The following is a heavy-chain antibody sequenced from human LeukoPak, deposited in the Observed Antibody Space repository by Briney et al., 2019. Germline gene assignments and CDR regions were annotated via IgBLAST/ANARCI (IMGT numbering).Heavy chain of an antibody. V-gene: IGHV3-23*01. CDR2: IGGSDDST. CDR3: ARDRGGVSETGTIIH. J-gene: IGHJ4*02. D-gene: IGHD5-24*01. Sequence: GGSLRLSCAGSGFSFGPHAMSWVRQAPGKGLEWVSGIGGSDDSTHYADSVKGRFTISRDNSRQTLFPQMNSLRAEDTAVYYCARDRGGVSETGTIIHWGLGTLVTVSS. CDR1: GFSFGPHA.